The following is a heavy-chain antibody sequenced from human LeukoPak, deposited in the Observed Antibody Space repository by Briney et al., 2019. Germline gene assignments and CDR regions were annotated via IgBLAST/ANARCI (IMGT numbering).Heavy chain of an antibody. J-gene: IGHJ4*02. V-gene: IGHV3-23*01. CDR2: INDSGANT. CDR3: ASGLLPTLTSVV. Sequence: AGSLRLSCAGSGFIFKTYALGWVRQAPGKGLEWVSAINDSGANTVYAHFVKGRFVISRDNSKNTLYLQMNSLRADDTAVYYCASGLLPTLTSVVRGQGTPVTVSS. D-gene: IGHD3-9*01. CDR1: GFIFKTYA.